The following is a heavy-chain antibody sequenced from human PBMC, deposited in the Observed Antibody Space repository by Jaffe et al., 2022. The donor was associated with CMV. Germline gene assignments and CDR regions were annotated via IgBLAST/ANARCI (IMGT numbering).Heavy chain of an antibody. CDR1: GGSISSYY. D-gene: IGHD3-22*01. J-gene: IGHJ3*02. Sequence: QVQLQESGPGLVKPSETLSLTCTVSGGSISSYYWSWIRQPPGKGLEWIGYIYYSGSTNYNPSLKSRVTISVDTSKNQFSLKLSSVTAADTAVYYCARRGSVVVVSEWWKKTPETVAAFDIWGQGTMVTVSS. V-gene: IGHV4-59*08. CDR2: IYYSGST. CDR3: ARRGSVVVVSEWWKKTPETVAAFDI.